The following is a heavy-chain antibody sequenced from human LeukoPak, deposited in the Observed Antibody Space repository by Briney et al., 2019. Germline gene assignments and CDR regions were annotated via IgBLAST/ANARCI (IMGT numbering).Heavy chain of an antibody. J-gene: IGHJ4*02. D-gene: IGHD6-13*01. CDR3: ASPSSSRWYDNFDY. Sequence: PGGSLRLSCAASGFTVSSNYMSWVRQAPGKGLEWVSVINSRGSTYYADSVKGRFTISRDNSKNTLYLQMNSLRAEDTAVYYCASPSSSRWYDNFDYWGQGTLVTVSS. V-gene: IGHV3-53*01. CDR2: INSRGST. CDR1: GFTVSSNY.